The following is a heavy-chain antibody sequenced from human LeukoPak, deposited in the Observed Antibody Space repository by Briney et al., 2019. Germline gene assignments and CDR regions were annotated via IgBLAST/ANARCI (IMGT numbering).Heavy chain of an antibody. CDR3: ARGSSGITIFGVVITDY. D-gene: IGHD3-3*01. CDR2: IPYDGSNT. Sequence: GGTLRLSCAASGFSFSSYGMHWVRQAPGKGLEWVAVIPYDGSNTYYADSVKGRFTISRDNSKNTLYLQMNSLRAEDTAVYYCARGSSGITIFGVVITDYWSQGTLVTVSS. CDR1: GFSFSSYG. J-gene: IGHJ4*02. V-gene: IGHV3-30*03.